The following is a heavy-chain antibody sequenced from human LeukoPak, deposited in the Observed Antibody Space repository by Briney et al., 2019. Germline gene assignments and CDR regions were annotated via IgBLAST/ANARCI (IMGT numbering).Heavy chain of an antibody. V-gene: IGHV4-38-2*01. CDR2: IYYSGST. D-gene: IGHD4-17*01. CDR1: GYSISSGYY. CDR3: ARCNGDFSYYFDY. Sequence: SETLSLTCAVSGYSISSGYYWGWIRQPPGKGLEWIGSIYYSGSTYYNPSLKSRVTISVDTSKNQFSLKLSSVTAADTAVYYCARCNGDFSYYFDYWGQGTLVTVSS. J-gene: IGHJ4*02.